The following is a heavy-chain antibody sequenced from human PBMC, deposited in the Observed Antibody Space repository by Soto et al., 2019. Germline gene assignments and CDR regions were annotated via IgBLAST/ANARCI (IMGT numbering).Heavy chain of an antibody. V-gene: IGHV3-11*03. CDR3: ASLRLTGYFDY. CDR2: ISTSSSYT. Sequence: PGGSLRLSCVASGFTFSDHYMTWIRQAPGKGLEWLSYISTSSSYTNYADSVKGRFTISRDNAMNSLYLQMNSLRAEDTAVYYCASLRLTGYFDYWGQGTLVTVSS. J-gene: IGHJ4*02. CDR1: GFTFSDHY.